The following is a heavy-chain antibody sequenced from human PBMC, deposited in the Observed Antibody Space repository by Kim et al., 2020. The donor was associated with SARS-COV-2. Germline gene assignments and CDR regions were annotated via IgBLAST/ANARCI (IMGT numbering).Heavy chain of an antibody. J-gene: IGHJ6*02. CDR3: AREPAYSSRSLRPRYGMDV. V-gene: IGHV3-30*07. D-gene: IGHD6-13*01. Sequence: GRFTLSKDNSKNTLYLQMTSLRAEDTAVYYCAREPAYSSRSLRPRYGMDVWGQGTTVTVSS.